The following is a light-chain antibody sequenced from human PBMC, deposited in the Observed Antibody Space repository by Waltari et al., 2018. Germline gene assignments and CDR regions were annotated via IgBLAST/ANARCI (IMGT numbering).Light chain of an antibody. Sequence: QSALTQPASVSGSPGQSISISCTGTSSDVGGYDYVSWYQQYPGKAPKLMILEVSNRPSGVSVRFSGSKSGNTASLTISVLQAEDEAYYYCSSYSTSSTLVVFGGGTKVTVL. J-gene: IGLJ2*01. CDR2: EVS. CDR3: SSYSTSSTLVV. V-gene: IGLV2-14*01. CDR1: SSDVGGYDY.